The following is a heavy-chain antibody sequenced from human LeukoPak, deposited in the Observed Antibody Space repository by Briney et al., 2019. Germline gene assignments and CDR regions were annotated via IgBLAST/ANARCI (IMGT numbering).Heavy chain of an antibody. D-gene: IGHD1-26*01. Sequence: PGGSLRLSCAASGFTFSSYTMSWVRQAPGKGLEWVSAISDSGASTYYADSVKGRFTISRDNSKNTLFLQMSSLRAEDTAVYYCAKDRVVGSTYYFDYWGQGTLVTVSS. J-gene: IGHJ4*02. CDR1: GFTFSSYT. CDR3: AKDRVVGSTYYFDY. CDR2: ISDSGAST. V-gene: IGHV3-23*01.